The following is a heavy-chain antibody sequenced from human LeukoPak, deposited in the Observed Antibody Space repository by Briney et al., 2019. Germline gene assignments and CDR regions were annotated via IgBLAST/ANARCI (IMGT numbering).Heavy chain of an antibody. CDR3: ARAVYDFWSGYYTEYYYYYYMDV. CDR1: GGSISSSSYY. V-gene: IGHV4-39*07. Sequence: SETLSLTCTVSGGSISSSSYYWGWIRQPPGKGLERIGSIYYSGSTYYNPSLKSRVTISVDTSKNQFSLKLSSVTAADTAVYYCARAVYDFWSGYYTEYYYYYYMDVWGKGTTVTVSS. D-gene: IGHD3-3*01. J-gene: IGHJ6*03. CDR2: IYYSGST.